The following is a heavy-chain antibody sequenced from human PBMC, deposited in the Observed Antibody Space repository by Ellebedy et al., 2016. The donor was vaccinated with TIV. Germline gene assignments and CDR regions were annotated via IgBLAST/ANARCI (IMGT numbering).Heavy chain of an antibody. J-gene: IGHJ6*02. CDR3: AKSRFTSFGLVYGMDV. CDR2: IYPSGGTT. Sequence: ASVKVSXKASGYTFTSDYMHWVRQAPGQGLEWMGIIYPSGGTTTYAQKFQGRVTMTRDTSTSTVYMELSSLTSEDTAVYFCAKSRFTSFGLVYGMDVWGQGTTVTVSS. V-gene: IGHV1-46*01. D-gene: IGHD3/OR15-3a*01. CDR1: GYTFTSDY.